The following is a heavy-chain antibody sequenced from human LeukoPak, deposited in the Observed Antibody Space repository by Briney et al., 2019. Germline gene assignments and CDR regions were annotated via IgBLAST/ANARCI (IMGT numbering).Heavy chain of an antibody. V-gene: IGHV3-21*01. CDR3: ARGAMVRGVTHDY. D-gene: IGHD3-10*01. CDR1: GFTFSSYS. Sequence: GGSLRLSCAASGFTFSSYSMNWVRQAPGKGLEWVSSISSSSSYIYYADSVKGRFTISRDNAKNSLYLQMNGLRAEDTAVYYCARGAMVRGVTHDYWGQGTLVTVSS. J-gene: IGHJ4*02. CDR2: ISSSSSYI.